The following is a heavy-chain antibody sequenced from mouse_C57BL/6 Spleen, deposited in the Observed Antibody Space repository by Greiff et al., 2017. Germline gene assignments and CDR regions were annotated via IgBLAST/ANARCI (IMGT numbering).Heavy chain of an antibody. CDR2: IDPETGGT. CDR1: GYTFTDYE. CDR3: TSEGAWFAY. V-gene: IGHV1-15*01. Sequence: VQLQQSGAELVRPGASVTLSCKASGYTFTDYEMHWVKPTPVHGLAWIGAIDPETGGTAYNQKFKGKAILTADKSSSTAYMELRSLTSEDSAVYYCTSEGAWFAYWGQGTLVTVSA. J-gene: IGHJ3*01.